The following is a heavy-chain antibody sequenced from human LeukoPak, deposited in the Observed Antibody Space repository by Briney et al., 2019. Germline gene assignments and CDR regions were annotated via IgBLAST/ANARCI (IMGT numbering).Heavy chain of an antibody. CDR1: GDSISSYY. CDR3: AREVPIVRGLRWDY. D-gene: IGHD3-10*01. J-gene: IGHJ4*02. V-gene: IGHV4-59*01. Sequence: ETLSLTCTVSGDSISSYYWNWVRQAPGKGLEWIGYIYYSGSTNCNPSHKSRVTISIDTSKNQFSLKLRSVTAADTAVYYCAREVPIVRGLRWDYWGQGTLVTVSS. CDR2: IYYSGST.